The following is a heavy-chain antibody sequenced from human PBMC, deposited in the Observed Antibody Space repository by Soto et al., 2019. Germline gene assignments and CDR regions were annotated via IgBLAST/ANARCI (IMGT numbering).Heavy chain of an antibody. D-gene: IGHD6-13*01. Sequence: GGSLRLSCAASGFNFSSYAMHWVRQAPGKGLEWVAVISYDGSNKYYADSVKGRFTISRDNSKNTLYLQMNSLRAEDTAVYYCARERIAAAGSQYYYGMDVWGQGTTVTVSS. CDR3: ARERIAAAGSQYYYGMDV. J-gene: IGHJ6*02. CDR2: ISYDGSNK. V-gene: IGHV3-30-3*01. CDR1: GFNFSSYA.